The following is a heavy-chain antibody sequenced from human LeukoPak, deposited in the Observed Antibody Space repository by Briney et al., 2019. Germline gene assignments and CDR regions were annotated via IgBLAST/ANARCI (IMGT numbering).Heavy chain of an antibody. Sequence: GGSLRLSCAASGFTFSSYGMHWVRQAPGKGLEWVAVIWYDGSNKYYADSVKGRFTISRDNSKNTLYLQMNSLRAEDTAVYHCAKDVRRRCEYFQHWGQGTLVTVSS. V-gene: IGHV3-33*06. CDR3: AKDVRRRCEYFQH. J-gene: IGHJ1*01. CDR2: IWYDGSNK. D-gene: IGHD2-8*01. CDR1: GFTFSSYG.